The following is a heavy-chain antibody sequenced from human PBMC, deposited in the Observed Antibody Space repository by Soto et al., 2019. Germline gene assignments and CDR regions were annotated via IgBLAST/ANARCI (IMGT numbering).Heavy chain of an antibody. D-gene: IGHD1-1*01. V-gene: IGHV1-69*02. CDR3: ARRDTGNWCDP. Sequence: QVQLVQSGAEVKKPGSSVKVSCKASGGTFSSYTISWVRQAPGQGLEWMGRIIPILGIANYAQKFQARVTNTADKATNTASRELSSLRAEDTAVYYCARRDTGNWCDPWGQGTLVTVSS. CDR1: GGTFSSYT. J-gene: IGHJ5*02. CDR2: IIPILGIA.